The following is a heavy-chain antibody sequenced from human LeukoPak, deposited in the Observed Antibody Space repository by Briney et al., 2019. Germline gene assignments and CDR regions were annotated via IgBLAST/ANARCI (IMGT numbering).Heavy chain of an antibody. CDR2: ISGSGGST. V-gene: IGHV3-23*01. J-gene: IGHJ4*02. Sequence: GGSLRLSCAASGFTFSSYAMSWVRQAPGKGLKWVSAISGSGGSTYYADSVKGRFTISRDNSKNTLYLQMNSLRAEDTAVYYCAKTARIAVQYNYFDYWGQGTLVTVSS. CDR1: GFTFSSYA. CDR3: AKTARIAVQYNYFDY. D-gene: IGHD6-19*01.